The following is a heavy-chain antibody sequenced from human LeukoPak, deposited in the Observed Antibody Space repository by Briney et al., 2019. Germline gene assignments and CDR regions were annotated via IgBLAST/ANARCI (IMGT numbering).Heavy chain of an antibody. CDR1: GYSFTSYW. J-gene: IGHJ4*02. Sequence: GESLKISCKGSGYSFTSYWIGWVRQMPGKGLEWMGIIYPGDSDTRYSPSFEGQVTISADKSISTAYLQWSSLKASDTAMYYCARRLYCSSTSCYSFDDWGQGALVTVSS. V-gene: IGHV5-51*01. CDR3: ARRLYCSSTSCYSFDD. CDR2: IYPGDSDT. D-gene: IGHD2-2*01.